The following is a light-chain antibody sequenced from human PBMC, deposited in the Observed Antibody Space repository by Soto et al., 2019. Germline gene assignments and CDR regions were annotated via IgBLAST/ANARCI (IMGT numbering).Light chain of an antibody. CDR3: QSYDSSLSGWV. Sequence: QSVLTQPPSVSGAPGQRVTISCTGSSSNIGAGYDVHWYHQLTGTAPKLLIYGNNNRPSGVPDRFSGSKSGTSASLAITGLQAEDEADYYCQSYDSSLSGWVFGGGTKLTVL. CDR1: SSNIGAGYD. V-gene: IGLV1-40*01. J-gene: IGLJ3*02. CDR2: GNN.